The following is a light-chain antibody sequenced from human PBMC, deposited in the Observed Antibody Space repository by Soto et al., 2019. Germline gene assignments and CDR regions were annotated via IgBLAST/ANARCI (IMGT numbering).Light chain of an antibody. J-gene: IGKJ1*01. CDR3: QQYNSSGSWT. CDR1: QSISSW. Sequence: DIQMTQSPSTLSASVGDRVTITCRASQSISSWLAWYQQKPGKAPKLLIYDASSLESGVPSRFSGSGSGTEFTLTISSLRPDDFATYYCQQYNSSGSWTFGQGTKVEIK. CDR2: DAS. V-gene: IGKV1-5*01.